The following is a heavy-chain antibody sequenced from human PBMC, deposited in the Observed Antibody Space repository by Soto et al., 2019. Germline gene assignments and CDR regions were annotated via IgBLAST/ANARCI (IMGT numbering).Heavy chain of an antibody. D-gene: IGHD3-16*02. CDR2: IYYSGST. Sequence: ETLSLTCTVSGGSISSSSYYWGWIRQPPGKGLEWIGSIYYSGSTYYNPSLKSRVTISVDTSKNQFSLKLSSVTAADTAVYYCARFLLGELSLYYFDFCGQGPLGTLS. CDR1: GGSISSSSYY. CDR3: ARFLLGELSLYYFDF. V-gene: IGHV4-39*01. J-gene: IGHJ4*02.